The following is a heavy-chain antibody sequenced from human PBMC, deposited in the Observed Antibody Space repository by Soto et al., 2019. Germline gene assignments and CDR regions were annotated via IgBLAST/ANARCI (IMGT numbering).Heavy chain of an antibody. CDR1: GGSISSYY. Sequence: SETLSLTCTVSGGSISSYYWSWIRQPPGKGLEWIGYIYYSGSTNYNPSLKSRVTISVDTSKNQFSLKLSSVTAADMAVYYCASGYSYGNFDYWGQGTLVTVSS. CDR2: IYYSGST. J-gene: IGHJ4*02. D-gene: IGHD5-18*01. V-gene: IGHV4-59*01. CDR3: ASGYSYGNFDY.